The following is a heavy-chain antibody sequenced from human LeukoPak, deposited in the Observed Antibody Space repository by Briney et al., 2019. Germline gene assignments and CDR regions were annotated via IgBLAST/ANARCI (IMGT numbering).Heavy chain of an antibody. Sequence: GRSLRLSCAASGFTFSSYAMHWVRQAPGKGLEWVAVISYDGSNKYYADSVKGRFTISRDNSKNTLYLQMNSLRAEDTAVYYCAIVLELGYCSGGSCYTFDYWGQGTLVTVSS. J-gene: IGHJ4*02. D-gene: IGHD2-15*01. CDR1: GFTFSSYA. V-gene: IGHV3-30-3*01. CDR3: AIVLELGYCSGGSCYTFDY. CDR2: ISYDGSNK.